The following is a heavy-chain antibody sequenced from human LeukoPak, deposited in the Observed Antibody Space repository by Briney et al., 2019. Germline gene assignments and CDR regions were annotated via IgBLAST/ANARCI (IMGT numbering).Heavy chain of an antibody. CDR1: GGSISSSSYY. CDR2: IYYSGST. Sequence: KSSETLSLTCTVSGGSISSSSYYWGWIRQPPGKGLEWIGSIYYSGSTYYNPSLKSRVTISVDTSKNQFSLKLSSVTAADTAVYYCARGPRYYDILTGYSNWFDPWGQGTLVTVSS. CDR3: ARGPRYYDILTGYSNWFDP. V-gene: IGHV4-39*01. D-gene: IGHD3-9*01. J-gene: IGHJ5*02.